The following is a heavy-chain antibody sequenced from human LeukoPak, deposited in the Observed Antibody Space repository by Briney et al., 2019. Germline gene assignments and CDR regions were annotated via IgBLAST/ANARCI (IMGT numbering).Heavy chain of an antibody. Sequence: PGGSLRLSCAASGFTFSSYGMPWVRQAPGKGLEWVAVISYDGSNKYYADSVKGRFTISRDNSKNTLYLQMNSLRAEDTAVYYCAKVGGVYSSGWYYPPDYWGQGTLVTVSS. CDR3: AKVGGVYSSGWYYPPDY. D-gene: IGHD6-19*01. CDR2: ISYDGSNK. CDR1: GFTFSSYG. J-gene: IGHJ4*02. V-gene: IGHV3-30*18.